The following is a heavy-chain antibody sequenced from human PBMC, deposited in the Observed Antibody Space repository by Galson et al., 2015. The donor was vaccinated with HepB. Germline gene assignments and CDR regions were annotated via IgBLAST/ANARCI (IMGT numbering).Heavy chain of an antibody. CDR2: ISWNSGSI. Sequence: SLRLSCAASGFTFDDYAMHWVRQAPGKGLEWVSGISWNSGSIGYADSVKGRFTISRDNAKNSLYLQMNSLRAEDTALYYCAKDVGAGSYGGWYYFDYWGQGTLVTVSS. CDR1: GFTFDDYA. V-gene: IGHV3-9*01. CDR3: AKDVGAGSYGGWYYFDY. J-gene: IGHJ4*02. D-gene: IGHD3-10*01.